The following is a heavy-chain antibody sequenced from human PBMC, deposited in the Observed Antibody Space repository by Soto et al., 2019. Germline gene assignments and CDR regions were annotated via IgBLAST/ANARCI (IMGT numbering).Heavy chain of an antibody. CDR3: ARDRRAAYGFGQRNSGYEHFYDYGMDV. V-gene: IGHV1-2*02. Sequence: ASVKVSCKASGYTFTGYYMHWVRRAPGQGLEWMGWINPNSGGTNYAQKFQGRVTMTRDTSISTAYMELSRLRSDDTGVSYCARDRRAAYGFGQRNSGYEHFYDYGMDVWGQGTTVTVSS. J-gene: IGHJ6*02. CDR1: GYTFTGYY. CDR2: INPNSGGT. D-gene: IGHD5-12*01.